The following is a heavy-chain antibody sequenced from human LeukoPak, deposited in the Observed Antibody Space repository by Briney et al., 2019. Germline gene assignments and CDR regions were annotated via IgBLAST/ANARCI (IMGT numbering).Heavy chain of an antibody. D-gene: IGHD6-13*01. V-gene: IGHV3-30*02. CDR1: GFTFSSYD. Sequence: GGSLRLSCAASGFTFSSYDMHWVRQTPGKGLEWVAFIRYDGSNKYYADFVKGRFTISRDNSKNTLYLQMNSLRAEDTAVYYCAKAHSSSWYPHFDYWGQGTLVIASS. J-gene: IGHJ4*02. CDR3: AKAHSSSWYPHFDY. CDR2: IRYDGSNK.